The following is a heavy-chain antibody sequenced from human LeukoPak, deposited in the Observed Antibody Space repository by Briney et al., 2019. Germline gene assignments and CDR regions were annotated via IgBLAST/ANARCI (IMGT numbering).Heavy chain of an antibody. CDR2: IYYSGST. V-gene: IGHV4-59*08. D-gene: IGHD5-24*01. J-gene: IGHJ3*02. Sequence: SETLSLTCTVSGGSISSYYWSWIRQPPGKGLEWIGYIYYSGSTNYNPSLKSRVTISVDTSKNQFSLKLSSVTAADTAVYYCARMASNAFDIWGQGTMVAVSS. CDR3: ARMASNAFDI. CDR1: GGSISSYY.